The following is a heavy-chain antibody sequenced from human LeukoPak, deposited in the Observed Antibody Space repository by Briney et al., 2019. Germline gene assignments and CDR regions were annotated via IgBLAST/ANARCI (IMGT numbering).Heavy chain of an antibody. CDR1: GYTFTGYY. Sequence: ASVKVSCKASGYTFTGYYMHWVRQAPGQGLERMGWINPNSGGTNYAQKFQGRVTMTRDTSISTAYMELSRLRSDDTAVYYCARGSRIAARRDFDYWGQGTLVTVSS. V-gene: IGHV1-2*02. CDR2: INPNSGGT. CDR3: ARGSRIAARRDFDY. J-gene: IGHJ4*02. D-gene: IGHD6-6*01.